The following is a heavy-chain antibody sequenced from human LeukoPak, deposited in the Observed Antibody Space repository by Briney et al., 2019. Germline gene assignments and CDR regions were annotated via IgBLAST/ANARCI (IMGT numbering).Heavy chain of an antibody. CDR1: GGSISSGSYY. J-gene: IGHJ4*02. CDR3: ARGDRGYSGYDPAYYFGY. CDR2: IYTSGST. Sequence: SQTLSLTCTVSGGSISSGSYYWSWIRQPAGKGLEWIGRIYTSGSTNYNPSLKSRVTISVDTSKNQFSLKLSSVTAADTAVYYCARGDRGYSGYDPAYYFGYWGQGTLVTVSS. D-gene: IGHD5-12*01. V-gene: IGHV4-61*02.